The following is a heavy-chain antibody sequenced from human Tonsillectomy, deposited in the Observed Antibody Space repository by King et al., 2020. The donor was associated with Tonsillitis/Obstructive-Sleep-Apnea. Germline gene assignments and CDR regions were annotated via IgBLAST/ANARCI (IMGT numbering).Heavy chain of an antibody. CDR1: GYTFSSYA. V-gene: IGHV1-3*01. CDR3: ARDKIMGQLTPFDY. Sequence: QLVQSGAEVKKPGASVKVSCMASGYTFSSYAIHWVRQAPGQRLEWMGWINAGNGNTKYLQKFQGRVTITRDTSASTAYMELSSLRSEDTAVYYCARDKIMGQLTPFDYWGQGTLVTVSS. J-gene: IGHJ4*02. CDR2: INAGNGNT. D-gene: IGHD6-6*01.